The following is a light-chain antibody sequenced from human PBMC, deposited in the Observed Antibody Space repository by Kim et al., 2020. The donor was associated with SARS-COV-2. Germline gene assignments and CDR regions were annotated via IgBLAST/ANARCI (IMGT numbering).Light chain of an antibody. CDR3: QAWDSSTLV. CDR1: KLGDKY. V-gene: IGLV3-1*01. J-gene: IGLJ2*01. CDR2: QDS. Sequence: VSPGQTASITCSGDKLGDKYACWYQQKQGQSPVLVIYQDSKRPSGIPERFSGSNSGNTATLTISGTQAMDEADYYCQAWDSSTLVIGGGTQLTVL.